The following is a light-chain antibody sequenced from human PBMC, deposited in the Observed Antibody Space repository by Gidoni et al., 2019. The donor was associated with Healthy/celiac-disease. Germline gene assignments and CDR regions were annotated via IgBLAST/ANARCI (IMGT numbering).Light chain of an antibody. V-gene: IGKV4-1*01. CDR2: WAS. J-gene: IGKJ2*01. CDR1: QSVLYSSNNKNY. Sequence: DIVMTQSPDSLAVSLGERATINCKSSQSVLYSSNNKNYLAWYPQKPGQPPKLLIYWASTRESGVPDRFSGSGSGTDFTLTISSLQAEDVAVYYCQQYYSTPRYTFGQGTKLEIK. CDR3: QQYYSTPRYT.